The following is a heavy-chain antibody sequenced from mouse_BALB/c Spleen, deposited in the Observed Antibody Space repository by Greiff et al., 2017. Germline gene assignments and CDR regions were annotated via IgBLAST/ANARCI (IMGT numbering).Heavy chain of an antibody. CDR3: ARLWGAMDY. D-gene: IGHD1-1*02. V-gene: IGHV5-12-2*01. CDR1: GFTFSSYT. CDR2: ISNGGGST. J-gene: IGHJ4*01. Sequence: EVKLVESGGGLVQPGGSLKLSCAASGFTFSSYTMSWVRQTPEKRLEWVAYISNGGGSTYYPDTVKGRVTISRYNAKTTLYLQMSRLTSEDTAMYYCARLWGAMDYWGQGTSVTVSS.